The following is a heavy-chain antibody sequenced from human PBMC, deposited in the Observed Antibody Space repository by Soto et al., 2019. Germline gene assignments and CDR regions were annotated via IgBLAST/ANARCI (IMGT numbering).Heavy chain of an antibody. Sequence: PSETLSLTCAVSGYSISSGYYWGWIRQPPGKGLEWIGSIYHSGSTYYNPSLKSRVTISVDTSKNQFSLKLSSVTAADTAVYYCASIAARPDYGMDVWGQGTTVTVS. D-gene: IGHD6-6*01. CDR1: GYSISSGYY. CDR2: IYHSGST. J-gene: IGHJ6*02. CDR3: ASIAARPDYGMDV. V-gene: IGHV4-38-2*01.